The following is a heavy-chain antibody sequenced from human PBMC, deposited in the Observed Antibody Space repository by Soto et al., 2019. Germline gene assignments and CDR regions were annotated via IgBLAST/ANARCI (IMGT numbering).Heavy chain of an antibody. J-gene: IGHJ4*02. CDR2: ISGSGGST. V-gene: IGHV3-23*01. D-gene: IGHD6-19*01. Sequence: PGGSLRLSCAASGSTFSSYAMSWVRQAPGKGLEWVSVISGSGGSTYYADSVKGRFTISRDNSKNTLYLQMNSLRAEDTAVYYCAKRSSGWYYSYWGQGTLVTVSS. CDR1: GSTFSSYA. CDR3: AKRSSGWYYSY.